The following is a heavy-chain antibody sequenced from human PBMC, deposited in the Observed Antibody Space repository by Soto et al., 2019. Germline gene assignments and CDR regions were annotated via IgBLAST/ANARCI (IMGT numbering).Heavy chain of an antibody. CDR2: ISGSGGST. Sequence: GGSLRLSCAASGFTFSSYAMSWVRQAPGKGLEWVSAISGSGGSTYYADSVKGRFTISRDNSKNTLYLQMNSLRAEDTAVYYCASSAATFPPYYYYGMDVWGQGTTVTVSS. V-gene: IGHV3-23*01. J-gene: IGHJ6*02. CDR1: GFTFSSYA. D-gene: IGHD2-15*01. CDR3: ASSAATFPPYYYYGMDV.